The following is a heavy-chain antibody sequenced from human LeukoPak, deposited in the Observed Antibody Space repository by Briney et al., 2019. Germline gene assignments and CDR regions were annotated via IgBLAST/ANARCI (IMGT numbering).Heavy chain of an antibody. J-gene: IGHJ4*02. D-gene: IGHD3-22*01. CDR3: ARSASADYYDSSGYPAFDY. CDR2: ISSSSSYI. V-gene: IGHV3-21*01. CDR1: GFTFSSYS. Sequence: GGSLRLSCAASGFTFSSYSMNWVRQAPGKGLEWVSSISSSSSYIYYADSVKGRFTISRDSAKNSLYLQMNSLRAEDTAVYYCARSASADYYDSSGYPAFDYWGQGTLVTVSS.